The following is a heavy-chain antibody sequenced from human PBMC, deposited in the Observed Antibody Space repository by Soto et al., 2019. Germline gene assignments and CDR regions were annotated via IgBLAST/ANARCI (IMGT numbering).Heavy chain of an antibody. CDR2: IWYDGSNK. CDR1: GFTFSSYG. J-gene: IGHJ4*02. CDR3: ARDVSSGWYPGFDY. V-gene: IGHV3-33*01. Sequence: QVQLVESGGGVVQPGRSLRLSCAASGFTFSSYGMHWVRQAPGKGLEWVAVIWYDGSNKYYADSVKGRFTISRDNSKNTLYLQMNSLRAEDTAVYYCARDVSSGWYPGFDYWCQGTLVTVSS. D-gene: IGHD6-19*01.